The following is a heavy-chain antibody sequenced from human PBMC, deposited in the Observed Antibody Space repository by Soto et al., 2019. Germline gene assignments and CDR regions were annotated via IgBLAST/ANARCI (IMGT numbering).Heavy chain of an antibody. CDR3: ARDYAGSIDN. D-gene: IGHD3-16*01. CDR2: MSFDGNEK. Sequence: QVQLVESGAGVVQPGRSLRLSCAASGFSFHNYGVHWVRQAPGKGLEWLAFMSFDGNEKYYVDSVRGRVDIFRDNSENTVYLQLNSLTIEDTSIYYCARDYAGSIDNWGQGTLVLVSS. J-gene: IGHJ4*02. V-gene: IGHV3-30*03. CDR1: GFSFHNYG.